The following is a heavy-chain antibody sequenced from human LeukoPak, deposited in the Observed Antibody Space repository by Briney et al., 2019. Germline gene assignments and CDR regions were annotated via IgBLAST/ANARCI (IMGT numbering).Heavy chain of an antibody. CDR1: GFTFSSYG. CDR2: IWYDGATK. J-gene: IGHJ4*02. Sequence: PGRSLRLSCAASGFTFSSYGMHWVRQAPGKGLDWVAVIWYDGATKYYADSVKGRFTISRDNSRNTLYLQMNSLRAEDTAVYYCARSLRDSSGYYYDYWGQGTLVTVSS. D-gene: IGHD3-22*01. V-gene: IGHV3-33*01. CDR3: ARSLRDSSGYYYDY.